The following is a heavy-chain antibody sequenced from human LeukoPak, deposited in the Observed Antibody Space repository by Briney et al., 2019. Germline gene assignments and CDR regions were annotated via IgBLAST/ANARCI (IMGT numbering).Heavy chain of an antibody. CDR1: GYTFTNYY. CDR3: ASAPIQSKLLTGYYRPSGGYYYYYMDV. CDR2: INPNSGGT. V-gene: IGHV1-2*02. D-gene: IGHD3-9*01. Sequence: ASVKVSCKASGYTFTNYYMHWVRQAPGQGLEWMGIINPNSGGTNYAQKFQGRVTMTRDTSISTAYMELSRLRSDDTAVYYCASAPIQSKLLTGYYRPSGGYYYYYMDVWGKGTTVTVSS. J-gene: IGHJ6*03.